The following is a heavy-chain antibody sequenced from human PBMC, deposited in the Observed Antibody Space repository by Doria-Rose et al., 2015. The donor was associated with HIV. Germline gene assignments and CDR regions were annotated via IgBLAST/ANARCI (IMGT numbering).Heavy chain of an antibody. Sequence: QVTLKESGPVLVKPTETLTLTCTVSGVSLSSPGMGASWIRQPPGKALEWLANICSDDERFYRTSLKSRLTISRGTSKSQVVLTMTDMDPVDTATYYCARIKSSRWYHKYYFDFWGQGTLVIVSA. V-gene: IGHV2-26*01. CDR2: ICSDDER. CDR1: GVSLSSPGMG. J-gene: IGHJ4*02. CDR3: ARIKSSRWYHKYYFDF. D-gene: IGHD6-13*01.